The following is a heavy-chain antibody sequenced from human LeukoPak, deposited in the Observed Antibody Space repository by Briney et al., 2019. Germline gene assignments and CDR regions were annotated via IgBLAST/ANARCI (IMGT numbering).Heavy chain of an antibody. Sequence: PGGSLRLSCAASGFTFSSYGMHWVRQGPGKGLEWVAVISYDGNNKYYADSVKGRFAISRDHSKNTLYLQMNSLRAEDTAVYYCATSAYFYYWGQGTLVTVSS. CDR3: ATSAYFYY. CDR2: ISYDGNNK. J-gene: IGHJ4*02. V-gene: IGHV3-30*03. CDR1: GFTFSSYG.